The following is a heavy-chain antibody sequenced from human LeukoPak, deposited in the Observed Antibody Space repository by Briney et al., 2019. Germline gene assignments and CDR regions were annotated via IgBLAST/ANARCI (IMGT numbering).Heavy chain of an antibody. CDR1: GFTFSSYW. D-gene: IGHD3-22*01. CDR2: INSDGSSI. V-gene: IGHV3-74*01. Sequence: GGSLRLSCAASGFTFSSYWMHWVRQAPGKGLVWVSRINSDGSSISYADSVKGRFTISRDNAKITLYLQMNSLRAEDTAVYYCARQGRGDNSGYYYWGQGILVTVSS. CDR3: ARQGRGDNSGYYY. J-gene: IGHJ4*02.